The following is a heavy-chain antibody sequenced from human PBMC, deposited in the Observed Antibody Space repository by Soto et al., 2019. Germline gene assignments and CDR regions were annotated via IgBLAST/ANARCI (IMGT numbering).Heavy chain of an antibody. D-gene: IGHD6-13*01. Sequence: GGSLRLSCAASGFTFSNFVMHWVRQAPGKGLEWVAATSYDGKNKDHADSVKGRFTISRDNSKNTLYLQMNSLRHEDTAVYFCARERAIAATGIFYYWGQGTLVTVSS. J-gene: IGHJ4*02. CDR3: ARERAIAATGIFYY. CDR2: TSYDGKNK. CDR1: GFTFSNFV. V-gene: IGHV3-30*04.